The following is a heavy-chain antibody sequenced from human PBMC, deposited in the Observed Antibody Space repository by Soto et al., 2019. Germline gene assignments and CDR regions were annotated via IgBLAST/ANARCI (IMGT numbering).Heavy chain of an antibody. CDR1: GFTFSSYS. Sequence: GGSLRLSCAASGFTFSSYSMNWVRQAPGKGLEWVSYISSSSSTIYYADSVKGRFTISRDNAKNSLYLQMNSLRAEDTAVYYCARGPAPWGELSGYYYYYMDVWGKGTTVTVSS. J-gene: IGHJ6*03. CDR3: ARGPAPWGELSGYYYYYMDV. V-gene: IGHV3-48*01. D-gene: IGHD3-16*02. CDR2: ISSSSSTI.